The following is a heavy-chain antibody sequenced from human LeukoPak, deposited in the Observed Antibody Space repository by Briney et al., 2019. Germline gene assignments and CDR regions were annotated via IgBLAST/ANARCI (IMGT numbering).Heavy chain of an antibody. Sequence: SVKVSCKASGGTFSSYAISWVRQAPGQGLEWMGGIIPIFGTANYAQKFQGRVTITADESTSTAYMELSSLRSEDTAVYYCARGKAVGRSGSYTFDYWGQGTLVTVSS. CDR1: GGTFSSYA. CDR3: ARGKAVGRSGSYTFDY. J-gene: IGHJ4*02. V-gene: IGHV1-69*01. CDR2: IIPIFGTA. D-gene: IGHD1-26*01.